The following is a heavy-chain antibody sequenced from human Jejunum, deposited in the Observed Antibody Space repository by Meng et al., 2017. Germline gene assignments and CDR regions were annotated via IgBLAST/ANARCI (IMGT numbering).Heavy chain of an antibody. Sequence: EESGGGLVQPGGSLSLSCADSGFPFSTYALHWVRQAPGKGLVWVSQIKPDGNTISYADSVRGRFTISRDNAKSTLYLEMNSLRAEDAAVYYCARDNDWVVWDYWGRGTLVTVSS. CDR2: IKPDGNTI. CDR3: ARDNDWVVWDY. CDR1: GFPFSTYA. V-gene: IGHV3-74*01. J-gene: IGHJ4*01. D-gene: IGHD1-1*01.